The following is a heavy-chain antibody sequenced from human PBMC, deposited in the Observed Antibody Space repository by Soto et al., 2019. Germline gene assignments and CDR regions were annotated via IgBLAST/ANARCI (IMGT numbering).Heavy chain of an antibody. V-gene: IGHV3-30*18. CDR1: GFTFSSYG. D-gene: IGHD2-15*01. CDR2: ISYDGSNK. CDR3: AKDVGWVASPDY. J-gene: IGHJ4*02. Sequence: ESGGGVVQPGRSLRLSCAASGFTFSSYGMHWVRQAPGKGLEWVAVISYDGSNKYYADSVKGRFTISRDNSKNTLSLQMNSLRAEDTAVYYCAKDVGWVASPDYWGQGTLLTVSS.